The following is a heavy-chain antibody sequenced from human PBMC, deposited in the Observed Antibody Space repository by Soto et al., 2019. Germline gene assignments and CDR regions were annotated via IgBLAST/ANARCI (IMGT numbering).Heavy chain of an antibody. V-gene: IGHV1-18*01. J-gene: IGHJ4*02. CDR3: ARGDGDTLDY. Sequence: QVQLVQSGAAVKKPGASVKVSCKASGYSFTHYGITWVRQAPGQGLEWTGWINAYVGETKSAKKYEGRVTVPMDTSTNTAYVELRSLRSDGTAVYYCARGDGDTLDYWGQGTLVRVSA. CDR1: GYSFTHYG. CDR2: INAYVGET.